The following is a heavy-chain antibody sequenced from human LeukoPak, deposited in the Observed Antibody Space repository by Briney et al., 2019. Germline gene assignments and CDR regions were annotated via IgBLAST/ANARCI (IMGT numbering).Heavy chain of an antibody. V-gene: IGHV4-34*01. CDR3: ARRLGLLWFGESPTNFDY. D-gene: IGHD3-10*01. CDR2: INHSGST. J-gene: IGHJ4*02. CDR1: GGSISSYY. Sequence: SETLSLTCTVSGGSISSYYWSWIRQPAGKGLEWIGEINHSGSTNYNPSLKSRVTISVDTSKNQFSLKLSSVTAADTAVYYCARRLGLLWFGESPTNFDYWGQGTLVTVSS.